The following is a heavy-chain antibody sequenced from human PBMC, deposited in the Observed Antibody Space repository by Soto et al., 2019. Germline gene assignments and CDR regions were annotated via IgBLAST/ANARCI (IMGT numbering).Heavy chain of an antibody. Sequence: PSETLSLTCTVSGGSISSYYWSWIRQPPGKGLEWIGYIYYSGSTNYNPSLKSRVTISVDTSKNQFSLKLSSVTAADTAVYYCATSRLRKHDAFAIWGQGTMVTVSS. CDR2: IYYSGST. J-gene: IGHJ3*02. CDR3: ATSRLRKHDAFAI. CDR1: GGSISSYY. D-gene: IGHD4-17*01. V-gene: IGHV4-59*01.